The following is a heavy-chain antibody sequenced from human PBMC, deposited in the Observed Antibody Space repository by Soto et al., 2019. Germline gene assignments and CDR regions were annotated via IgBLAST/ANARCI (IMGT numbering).Heavy chain of an antibody. CDR3: AREKGGYGAAFDI. CDR1: GFTFSSYS. Sequence: GGSLRLSCAASGFTFSSYSMNWVRQAPGKGLEWVSSISSSSSYIYYADSVKGRFTISRDNAKNSLYLQMNSLRAEDTSVYYGAREKGGYGAAFDIWGQGTTVTVSS. CDR2: ISSSSSYI. V-gene: IGHV3-21*01. D-gene: IGHD4-17*01. J-gene: IGHJ3*02.